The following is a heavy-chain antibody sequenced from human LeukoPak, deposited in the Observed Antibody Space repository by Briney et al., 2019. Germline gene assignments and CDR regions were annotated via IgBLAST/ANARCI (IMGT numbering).Heavy chain of an antibody. V-gene: IGHV4-39*07. Sequence: SETLSLTCTVSGGSISSSSYYWGWIRQPPGKGLEWIGSIYYSGSTFYNPSLKSRVTISVDTSKNQFSLRLTSVTAADTAVYYCARSGYSSSWSSVGAFDIWGQGTMVTVSS. CDR3: ARSGYSSSWSSVGAFDI. D-gene: IGHD6-13*01. CDR2: IYYSGST. J-gene: IGHJ3*02. CDR1: GGSISSSSYY.